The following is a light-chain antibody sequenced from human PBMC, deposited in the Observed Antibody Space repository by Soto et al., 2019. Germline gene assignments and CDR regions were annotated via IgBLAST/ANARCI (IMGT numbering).Light chain of an antibody. J-gene: IGLJ1*01. CDR3: SSYAGSNNFGVYV. CDR1: SSDVGGYNY. CDR2: EVS. Sequence: QSVLTQPPSASGSPGQSVTISCTGTSSDVGGYNYVSWYQQHPGKASKLMIYEVSKRPSGVPDRFSGSKSGNTASLTVSGLQAEDEADYYCSSYAGSNNFGVYVFGTGTKVTVL. V-gene: IGLV2-8*01.